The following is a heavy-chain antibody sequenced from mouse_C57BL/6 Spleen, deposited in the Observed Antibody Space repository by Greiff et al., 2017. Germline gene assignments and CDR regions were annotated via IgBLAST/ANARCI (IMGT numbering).Heavy chain of an antibody. CDR3: ARRAVVGTRGAMDY. D-gene: IGHD1-1*01. V-gene: IGHV1-50*01. Sequence: QVQLQQPGAELVKPGASVKLSCKASGYTFTSYWMQWVKQRPGQGLEWIGEIDPSDSYTNYNQKFKGKATLTVATSSSTAYMQLSSLTSEDSAVYYCARRAVVGTRGAMDYWGQGTSVTVSS. CDR2: IDPSDSYT. J-gene: IGHJ4*01. CDR1: GYTFTSYW.